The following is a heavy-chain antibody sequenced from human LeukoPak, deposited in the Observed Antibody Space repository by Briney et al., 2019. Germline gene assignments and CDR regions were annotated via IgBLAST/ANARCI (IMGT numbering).Heavy chain of an antibody. J-gene: IGHJ4*02. CDR2: ISAYNGNT. V-gene: IGHV1-18*01. D-gene: IGHD3-22*01. Sequence: ASVKVSCKASGYTFTGYGISWVRQAPGQGLEWMGWISAYNGNTNYAQKLQGRFTMTTDTSTSTAYMELRSLRSDDTAVYYCARDQAMTYYYDSSGYWGQGTLVTVSS. CDR1: GYTFTGYG. CDR3: ARDQAMTYYYDSSGY.